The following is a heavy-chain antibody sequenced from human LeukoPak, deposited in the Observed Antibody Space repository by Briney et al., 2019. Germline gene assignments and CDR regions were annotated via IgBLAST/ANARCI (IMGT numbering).Heavy chain of an antibody. J-gene: IGHJ4*02. Sequence: GGSLRLSCAASGFTFSSYTMSWVRQAPGKGLEWVSYISSSSSTIHYADSVKGRFTISRDNAKKSLYLQMNSLRDEDTAVYYCARFLDYWGQGTLVTVSS. V-gene: IGHV3-48*02. CDR2: ISSSSSTI. CDR3: ARFLDY. CDR1: GFTFSSYT.